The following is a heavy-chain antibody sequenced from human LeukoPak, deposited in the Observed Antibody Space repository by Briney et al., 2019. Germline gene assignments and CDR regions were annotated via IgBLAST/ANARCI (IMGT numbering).Heavy chain of an antibody. J-gene: IGHJ4*02. Sequence: PGGSLRLSCVDSGFTFSTYAMSWVRQVPGKGLEWVSTISGSRGVTKFADSVKGRFTISRDNSKNTLYLQMNSLRVEDTAIYYCAKDLEGDDSCGYHFWGQGTLVTVSS. CDR2: ISGSRGVT. CDR3: AKDLEGDDSCGYHF. D-gene: IGHD3-22*01. V-gene: IGHV3-23*01. CDR1: GFTFSTYA.